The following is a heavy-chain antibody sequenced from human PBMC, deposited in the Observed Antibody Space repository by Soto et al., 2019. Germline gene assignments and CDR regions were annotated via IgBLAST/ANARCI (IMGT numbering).Heavy chain of an antibody. CDR3: ARVFPEIVVVTAIRYYYYGMDV. D-gene: IGHD2-21*02. CDR1: GFTFSSYS. Sequence: PGGSLRLSCAASGFTFSSYSMNWVRQAPGKGLEWVSSISSSSSYIYYADSVKGRFTISRDNAKNSLYLQMNSLRAEDTAVYYCARVFPEIVVVTAIRYYYYGMDVWAQGTTVTVSS. V-gene: IGHV3-21*01. CDR2: ISSSSSYI. J-gene: IGHJ6*02.